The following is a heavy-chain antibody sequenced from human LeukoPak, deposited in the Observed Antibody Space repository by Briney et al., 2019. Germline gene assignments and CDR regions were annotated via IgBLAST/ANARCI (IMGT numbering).Heavy chain of an antibody. CDR2: ISYDGSNK. D-gene: IGHD6-13*01. J-gene: IGHJ5*02. V-gene: IGHV3-30-3*01. CDR1: GFTFSSYA. CDR3: ARAASSWYGNWFDP. Sequence: GRSLRLSCAASGFTFSSYAMHWVCQAPGKGLEWVAVISYDGSNKYYADSVKGRFTISRDNSKNTLYLQMNSLRAEDTAVYYCARAASSWYGNWFDPWGQGTLVTVSS.